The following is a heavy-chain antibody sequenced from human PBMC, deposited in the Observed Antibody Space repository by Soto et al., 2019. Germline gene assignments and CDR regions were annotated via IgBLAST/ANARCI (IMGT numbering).Heavy chain of an antibody. Sequence: ASVKVSCKASGYTFTSYYMHWVRQAPGQGLEWMGIINPSGGSTSYAQKFQGRVTMTRDTSTSTVYMELSSLRSEDTAVYYCARAYCISTSCYPRYNWFDPWGQGTLVTVSS. CDR2: INPSGGST. V-gene: IGHV1-46*01. CDR3: ARAYCISTSCYPRYNWFDP. J-gene: IGHJ5*02. D-gene: IGHD2-2*01. CDR1: GYTFTSYY.